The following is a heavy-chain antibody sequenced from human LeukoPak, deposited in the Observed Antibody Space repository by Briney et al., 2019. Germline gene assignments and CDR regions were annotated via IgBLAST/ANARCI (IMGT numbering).Heavy chain of an antibody. J-gene: IGHJ4*02. Sequence: PGGSLRLSCAASGFSFDDYGMSWVRQAPGKGLEWVSRINWNGGSRGYAESVKGRFTISRDNAKKSLYLQMNSLRAEDTAVYYCAKLFHYYDSSGWLDYWGQGTLVTVSS. CDR2: INWNGGSR. D-gene: IGHD3-22*01. V-gene: IGHV3-20*04. CDR3: AKLFHYYDSSGWLDY. CDR1: GFSFDDYG.